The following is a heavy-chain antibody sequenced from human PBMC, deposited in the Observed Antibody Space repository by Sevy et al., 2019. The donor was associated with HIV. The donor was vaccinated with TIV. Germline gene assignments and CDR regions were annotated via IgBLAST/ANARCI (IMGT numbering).Heavy chain of an antibody. CDR3: ARVVMSSSWPCFDY. CDR2: ISVNNGNR. Sequence: ASVKVSCKASGYTFTTYAITGVRQAPGEGLEWMGWISVNNGNRNYAQKVQDRVTMTTDTSTNTAYMELRSLRSDDTAMYYCARVVMSSSWPCFDYWGQRTLVTVSS. J-gene: IGHJ4*02. V-gene: IGHV1-18*01. CDR1: GYTFTTYA. D-gene: IGHD6-13*01.